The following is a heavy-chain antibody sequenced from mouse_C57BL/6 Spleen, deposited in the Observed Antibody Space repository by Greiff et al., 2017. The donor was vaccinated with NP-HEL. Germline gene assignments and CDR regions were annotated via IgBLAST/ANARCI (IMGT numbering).Heavy chain of an antibody. CDR1: GFSLTSYG. J-gene: IGHJ2*01. D-gene: IGHD1-1*01. V-gene: IGHV2-5*01. Sequence: QVQLKESGPGLVQPSQSLSITCTVSGFSLTSYGVHWVLQSPGKGLEWLGVIWRGGSTDYNAAFMSRLSITKDNSKSQVFFKMNSLQADDTAIYYCAKNSRYYGSSYAGNYFDYWGQGTTLTVSS. CDR3: AKNSRYYGSSYAGNYFDY. CDR2: IWRGGST.